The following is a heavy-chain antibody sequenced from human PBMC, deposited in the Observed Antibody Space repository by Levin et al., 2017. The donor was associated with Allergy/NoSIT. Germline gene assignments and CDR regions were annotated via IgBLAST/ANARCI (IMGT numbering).Heavy chain of an antibody. CDR1: GFSFIDAC. V-gene: IGHV3-15*07. Sequence: GGSLRLSCVASGFSFIDACMNWVRQAPGQGLEWVGRIRTKADGGTTDYTAPVKGRFSIPRDDAKSTLYWQMDSLNTEDTAVYYGTRRRGIVADVWVGGYWGQGTLVTVSA. J-gene: IGHJ4*02. D-gene: IGHD3-10*01. CDR2: IRTKADGGTT. CDR3: TRRRGIVADVWVGGY.